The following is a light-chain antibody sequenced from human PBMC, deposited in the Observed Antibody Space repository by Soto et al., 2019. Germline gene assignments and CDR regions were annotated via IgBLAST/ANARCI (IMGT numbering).Light chain of an antibody. CDR3: CSHAANHVL. Sequence: QSALTQPRSVSGSPGQSVTISCTGTSSDVGGHNYVSWYQQHPGKAPKLMIYDVTQRPPGVPDRFSGSKSGNTASLTISGLQAEDEADYYCCSHAANHVLFGGGTKLTVL. J-gene: IGLJ2*01. CDR1: SSDVGGHNY. CDR2: DVT. V-gene: IGLV2-11*01.